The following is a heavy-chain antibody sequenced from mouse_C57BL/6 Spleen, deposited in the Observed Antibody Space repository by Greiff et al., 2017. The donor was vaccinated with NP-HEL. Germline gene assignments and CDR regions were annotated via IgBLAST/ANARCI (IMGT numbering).Heavy chain of an antibody. CDR3: ARKAFITTVVIDY. J-gene: IGHJ2*01. CDR2: ISSGSSTI. Sequence: EVMLVESGGGLVKPGGSLKLSCAASGFTFSDYGMHWVRQAPEKGLEWVAYISSGSSTIYYADTVKGRFTISRDNAKNTLFLQMTSLRSEDTAMYYCARKAFITTVVIDYWGQGTTLTVSS. CDR1: GFTFSDYG. V-gene: IGHV5-17*01. D-gene: IGHD1-1*01.